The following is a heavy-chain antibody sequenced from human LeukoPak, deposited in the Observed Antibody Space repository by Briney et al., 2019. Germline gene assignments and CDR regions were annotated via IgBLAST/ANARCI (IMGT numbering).Heavy chain of an antibody. V-gene: IGHV1-18*01. CDR3: ARTSESGWREFDY. D-gene: IGHD6-19*01. CDR2: ISAYNVNT. CDR1: GYTFTSYG. Sequence: ASVKVSCKASGYTFTSYGISWVRQAPGQGLEWMGWISAYNVNTNYAQYFQGRVTMTTDASTSTAFMDLRSLRSDDTAVYYCARTSESGWREFDYWGQGTLVTVSS. J-gene: IGHJ4*02.